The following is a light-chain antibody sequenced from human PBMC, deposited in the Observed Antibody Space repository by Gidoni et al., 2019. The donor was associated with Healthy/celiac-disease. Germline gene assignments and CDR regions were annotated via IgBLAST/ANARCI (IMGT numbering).Light chain of an antibody. J-gene: IGLJ1*01. Sequence: SYELTQPPSVSVSPGQTARITCSGDALPKQYAYWYQQKPGQAPVLVIYKDSERPSGIPERFSGSSSGTTVTLTSSGVQAEDEADYYCQSADSSGTYVFGTGTKGTVL. CDR2: KDS. CDR1: ALPKQY. V-gene: IGLV3-25*02. CDR3: QSADSSGTYV.